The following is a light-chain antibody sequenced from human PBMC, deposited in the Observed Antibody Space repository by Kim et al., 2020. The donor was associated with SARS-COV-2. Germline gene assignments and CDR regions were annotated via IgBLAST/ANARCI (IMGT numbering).Light chain of an antibody. J-gene: IGLJ1*01. CDR1: SSNIGNNY. V-gene: IGLV1-51*01. CDR2: DNN. CDR3: GTWDSSLSAGNYV. Sequence: QSVLTQPPSASAAPGQKVTISCSGSSSNIGNNYVSWYQQLPGTAPKLLIYDNNKRPSGIPDRFSGSKSGTSATLGITGLQTGDEADYYCGTWDSSLSAGNYVFGTGTKVTVL.